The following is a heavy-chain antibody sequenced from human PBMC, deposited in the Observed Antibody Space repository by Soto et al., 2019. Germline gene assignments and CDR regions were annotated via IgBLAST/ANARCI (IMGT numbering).Heavy chain of an antibody. D-gene: IGHD2-21*01. CDR2: IYFSGGT. V-gene: IGHV4-59*12. Sequence: QVQLQESGPGLVKPSETLSLTCTVSGGSISSYYWSWIRQPPGKGLEWIGYIYFSGGTNYNPSLKSRVTISVDTSKNQFSLKLSSVTAADTAVYYCARESIIWYGSIWDYWGQGTLVTVSS. J-gene: IGHJ4*02. CDR1: GGSISSYY. CDR3: ARESIIWYGSIWDY.